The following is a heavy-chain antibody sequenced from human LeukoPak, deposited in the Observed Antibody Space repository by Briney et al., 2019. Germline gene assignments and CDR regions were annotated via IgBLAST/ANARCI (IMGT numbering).Heavy chain of an antibody. CDR1: GFTFSSYA. V-gene: IGHV3-23*01. J-gene: IGHJ6*02. Sequence: GGSLRLSCAASGFTFSSYAMSWVRQAPGKGLEWVSAISGSGGSTYYADSVKGRFTISRDNSKSTLYLQMNSLRAEDTAVYYCAKYYDFWSGYYTRDYYYGMDVWGQGTTVTVSS. D-gene: IGHD3-3*01. CDR2: ISGSGGST. CDR3: AKYYDFWSGYYTRDYYYGMDV.